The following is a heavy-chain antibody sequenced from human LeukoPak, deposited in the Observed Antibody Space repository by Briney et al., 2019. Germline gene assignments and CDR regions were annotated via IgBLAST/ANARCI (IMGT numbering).Heavy chain of an antibody. CDR3: ARDGAGQLLWFGESLDY. CDR1: GFTFSSYW. D-gene: IGHD3-10*01. Sequence: PGGSLRLSCAASGFTFSSYWMSWVRQAPGKGLEWVANIKQDGSEKYYVDSVKGRFTISRDNAKNSLYLQMNSLRAEDTAVYYCARDGAGQLLWFGESLDYWGQGTLVTVSS. CDR2: IKQDGSEK. V-gene: IGHV3-7*01. J-gene: IGHJ4*02.